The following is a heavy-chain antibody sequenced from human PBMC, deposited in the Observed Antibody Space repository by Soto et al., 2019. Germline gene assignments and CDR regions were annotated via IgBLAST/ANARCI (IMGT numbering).Heavy chain of an antibody. CDR1: GGSISSGGYY. D-gene: IGHD2-15*01. CDR3: ARVKTLRMVAATLRWFDP. Sequence: ASETLSLTCTVSGGSISSGGYYWSWIRQHPGKGLEWIGYIYYSGSTYYNPSLKSRVTISVDTPKNQFSLKLSSVTAADTAVYYCARVKTLRMVAATLRWFDPWGQGTLVTVSS. V-gene: IGHV4-31*03. J-gene: IGHJ5*02. CDR2: IYYSGST.